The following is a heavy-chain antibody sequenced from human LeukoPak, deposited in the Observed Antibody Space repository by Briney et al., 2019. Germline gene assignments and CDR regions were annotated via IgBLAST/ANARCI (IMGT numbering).Heavy chain of an antibody. D-gene: IGHD3-10*01. CDR1: GFTFSSYW. V-gene: IGHV3-7*01. CDR2: IKQDGSEK. J-gene: IGHJ5*02. Sequence: GGSLRLSCAASGFTFSSYWMSWVRQAPGKGLEWVANIKQDGSEKYYVDSVKGRFTISGDNSKNTLYLQMNSLRAEDTAVYYCAKDRGSCDPWGQGTLVTVSS. CDR3: AKDRGSCDP.